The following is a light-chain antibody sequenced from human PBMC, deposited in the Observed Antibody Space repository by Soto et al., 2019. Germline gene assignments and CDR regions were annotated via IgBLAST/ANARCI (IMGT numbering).Light chain of an antibody. CDR2: KAS. CDR1: QSISSW. Sequence: DIQMTQSPSTLSASVGDRVTIACRAIQSISSWLAWYQQKPGKAPKLLINKASSLESGVPSRFSGSGSGTEFTLTISSLQPDDFATYYCQHFNSYPWTFGQGTKVEIK. CDR3: QHFNSYPWT. V-gene: IGKV1-5*03. J-gene: IGKJ1*01.